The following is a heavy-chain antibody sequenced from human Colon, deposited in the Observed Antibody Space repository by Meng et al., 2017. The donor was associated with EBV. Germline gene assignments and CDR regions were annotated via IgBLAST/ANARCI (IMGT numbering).Heavy chain of an antibody. J-gene: IGHJ4*02. V-gene: IGHV4-4*02. CDR2: IYHNGCT. Sequence: VQLAGSGPGLVKTSETLSCSCAVAGGSSSSVYWWTWVRQSPGKGLEWIGEIYHNGCTNYNPSLKSRVTISVDKSKNQFSLKLTSVTAADTAVYYCARGGYYSFDYWGQRTLVTVSS. CDR1: GGSSSSVYW. D-gene: IGHD5-18*01. CDR3: ARGGYYSFDY.